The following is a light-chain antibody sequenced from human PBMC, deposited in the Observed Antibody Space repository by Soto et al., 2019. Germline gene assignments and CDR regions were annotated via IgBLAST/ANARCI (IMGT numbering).Light chain of an antibody. CDR2: DNN. V-gene: IGLV1-51*01. CDR1: SSNIGNNY. Sequence: QSVLTQPPSVSASPGQKVTISCSGSSSNIGNNYVSWYQQHQGADPKILIYDNNERPSGIADRFSGSKSGTSATLGITGLQTGDEADYYCGTWDSSLSAGVFGGGTKLTVL. J-gene: IGLJ2*01. CDR3: GTWDSSLSAGV.